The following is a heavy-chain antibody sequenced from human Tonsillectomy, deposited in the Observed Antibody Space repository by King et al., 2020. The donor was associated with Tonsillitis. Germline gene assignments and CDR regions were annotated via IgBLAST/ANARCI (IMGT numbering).Heavy chain of an antibody. CDR2: INHSGST. J-gene: IGHJ2*01. D-gene: IGHD1-26*01. CDR1: GGSFSGYY. Sequence: VQLQQWGAGLLKPSETLSLTCAVYGGSFSGYYWSWIRQPPGKGLEWIGEINHSGSTNYNPSLKSRVTISVDTSKNQFSLKLSSVTAADPAVYYCARGGAGATRYWYFDLWGRGTLVTVSS. V-gene: IGHV4-34*01. CDR3: ARGGAGATRYWYFDL.